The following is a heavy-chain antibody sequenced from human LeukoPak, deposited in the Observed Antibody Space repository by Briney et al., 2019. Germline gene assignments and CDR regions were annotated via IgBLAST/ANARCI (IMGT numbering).Heavy chain of an antibody. CDR1: GFTFSSHW. D-gene: IGHD1-26*01. CDR2: INSDGSST. Sequence: TGGSLRLSCAASGFTFSSHWMHWVRQGPGKGLVWVSRINSDGSSTAYADSVKGRFTISRDNAKNTLYLQMNNLRAEDTAVYYCARAGEGLRSYGFDMWGQGTKV. J-gene: IGHJ3*02. CDR3: ARAGEGLRSYGFDM. V-gene: IGHV3-74*01.